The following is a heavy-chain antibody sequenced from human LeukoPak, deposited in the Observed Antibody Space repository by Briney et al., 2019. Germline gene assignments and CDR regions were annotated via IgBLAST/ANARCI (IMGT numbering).Heavy chain of an antibody. J-gene: IGHJ4*02. D-gene: IGHD3-9*01. Sequence: PGGSLRLSCAASGFTFSSYGMIWVRQASGKGLEWGSAISGSGGSTYYADSVKGRFTISRDNSKNTLYLQMNSLRAEDTAVYYCAKVKYFDILTGYSAVLDYWGQGTLVTVSS. CDR1: GFTFSSYG. V-gene: IGHV3-23*01. CDR3: AKVKYFDILTGYSAVLDY. CDR2: ISGSGGST.